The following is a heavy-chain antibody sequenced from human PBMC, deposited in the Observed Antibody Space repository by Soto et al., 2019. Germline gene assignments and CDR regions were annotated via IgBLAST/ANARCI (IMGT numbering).Heavy chain of an antibody. V-gene: IGHV3-7*01. CDR3: ARDPVCSGGSCYDY. Sequence: PGGSLRLSXAASGFTFSRYWMTWVRQAPGKGLEWVANIKQDGSEIYYVDSVKGRFTISRDNAENSLYLQMNSLRAEDTAVYYCARDPVCSGGSCYDYWGQGTLVTVSS. CDR1: GFTFSRYW. D-gene: IGHD2-15*01. J-gene: IGHJ4*02. CDR2: IKQDGSEI.